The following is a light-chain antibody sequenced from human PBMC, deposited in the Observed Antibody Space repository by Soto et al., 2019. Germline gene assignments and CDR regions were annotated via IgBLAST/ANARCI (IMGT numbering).Light chain of an antibody. Sequence: EILLTQSPATLSLSPGERATLSCRASQSVRSYLAWYQQKPGQAPRLLIYDASNRATGIPARFSGSGSGTDFTLTISSLEPEDSAVYYCQQRSNWPPTFGQGTKLEIK. CDR1: QSVRSY. CDR2: DAS. CDR3: QQRSNWPPT. J-gene: IGKJ2*01. V-gene: IGKV3-11*01.